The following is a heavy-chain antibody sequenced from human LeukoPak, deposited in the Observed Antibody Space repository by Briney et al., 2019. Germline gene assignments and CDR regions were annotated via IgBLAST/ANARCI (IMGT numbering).Heavy chain of an antibody. Sequence: GGSLRLSCAASGFTFSGYAMNWVRQAPGKGLEWVSYISSGSGTIYYADSVKGRFTISRDSAKNSLYLQMNSLRAEDAAVYYCARGYSSSWYYFDYWGQGTLVTVSS. CDR3: ARGYSSSWYYFDY. D-gene: IGHD6-13*01. V-gene: IGHV3-48*01. CDR2: ISSGSGTI. CDR1: GFTFSGYA. J-gene: IGHJ4*02.